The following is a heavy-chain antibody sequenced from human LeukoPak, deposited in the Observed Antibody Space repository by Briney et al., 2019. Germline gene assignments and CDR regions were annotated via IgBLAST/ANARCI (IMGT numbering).Heavy chain of an antibody. CDR2: IYYSGST. V-gene: IGHV4-30-4*01. D-gene: IGHD3-10*01. Sequence: PSETLSLTCTVSGGSISSGDYYWSWIRQPPGKGLEWIGYIYYSGSTYYNPSLKSRVTISVDTSKNQFSLKLSSVTAADTAVYYCARDEGSYGSGVSPPNWFDPWGQGTLVTVSS. CDR1: GGSISSGDYY. J-gene: IGHJ5*02. CDR3: ARDEGSYGSGVSPPNWFDP.